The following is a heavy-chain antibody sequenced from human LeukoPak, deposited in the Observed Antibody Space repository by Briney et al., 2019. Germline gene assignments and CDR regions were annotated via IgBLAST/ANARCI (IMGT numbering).Heavy chain of an antibody. CDR2: INPSGGST. Sequence: ASVKVSCKASGYTFTSYYIHWVRQAPGQGLEWMGIINPSGGSTSYAQKFQGRVTMTRDTSTSTVYMELSSLRSEDTAVYYCARPSRNYDFWSGYYKMAAFDIWGQGTMVTVSS. CDR3: ARPSRNYDFWSGYYKMAAFDI. D-gene: IGHD3-3*01. J-gene: IGHJ3*02. CDR1: GYTFTSYY. V-gene: IGHV1-46*01.